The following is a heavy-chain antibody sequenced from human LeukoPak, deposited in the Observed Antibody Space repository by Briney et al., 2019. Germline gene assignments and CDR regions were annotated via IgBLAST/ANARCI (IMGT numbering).Heavy chain of an antibody. Sequence: PGGSLRLSCAASGFTFSSYAMSWVRQAPGKGLEWVSAISGSGGSTYYADSVKSRFTISRDNSKNTLYLQMNSLRAEDTAVYYCAKPGSEGPLYFDYWGQGTLVTVSS. D-gene: IGHD3-10*01. CDR2: ISGSGGST. CDR3: AKPGSEGPLYFDY. V-gene: IGHV3-23*01. J-gene: IGHJ4*02. CDR1: GFTFSSYA.